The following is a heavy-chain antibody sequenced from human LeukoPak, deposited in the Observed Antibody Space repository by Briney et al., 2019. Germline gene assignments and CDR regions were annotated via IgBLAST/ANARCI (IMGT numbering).Heavy chain of an antibody. Sequence: GGSLRLSCAASGFTFSNYGMHWVRQAPGKGLEWVAVIWYDGSNKYYADSVKGRFTISTDNSKNTLYLQMNSLRAEDTAVYYCAKGGHGDYYLDYWGQGTLVTVSS. D-gene: IGHD4-17*01. CDR2: IWYDGSNK. J-gene: IGHJ4*02. CDR3: AKGGHGDYYLDY. CDR1: GFTFSNYG. V-gene: IGHV3-33*06.